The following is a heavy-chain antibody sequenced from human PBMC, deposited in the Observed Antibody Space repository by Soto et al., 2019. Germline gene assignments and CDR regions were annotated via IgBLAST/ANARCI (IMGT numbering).Heavy chain of an antibody. CDR3: GTGSSWTKVES. CDR2: IIPIFGPA. Sequence: QVQLVQSGAEVKKPGSSVKVSCKASGGTLSRSAISWVRQAPGQGLEWMGGIIPIFGPAIYAQKFRGRVSIIADKSTRTAYMEMSSLRSDDTAVYYCGTGSSWTKVESWGQGTLVTVSS. J-gene: IGHJ4*02. V-gene: IGHV1-69*06. D-gene: IGHD6-13*01. CDR1: GGTLSRSA.